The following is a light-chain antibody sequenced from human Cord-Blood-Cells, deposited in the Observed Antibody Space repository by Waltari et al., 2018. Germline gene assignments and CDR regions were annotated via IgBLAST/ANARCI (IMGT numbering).Light chain of an antibody. CDR3: QQSYSTPWT. CDR2: AAS. J-gene: IGKJ1*01. V-gene: IGKV1-39*01. CDR1: QSISSY. Sequence: DIQTTQSPSSLSASAGERVTITCRASQSISSYLNRYQQKPGKAPKLLIYAASSLYSGVPSRFSGRGSWTDVTLTSRSLQPEDFATYYSQQSYSTPWTFGQGTSVEI.